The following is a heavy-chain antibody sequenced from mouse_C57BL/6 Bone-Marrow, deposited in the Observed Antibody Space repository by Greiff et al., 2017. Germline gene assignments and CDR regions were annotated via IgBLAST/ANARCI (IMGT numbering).Heavy chain of an antibody. CDR1: GYTFTSYW. CDR3: AREGDYAGARVD. V-gene: IGHV1-69*01. CDR2: IDPSDSYT. J-gene: IGHJ4*01. Sequence: QVQLQQPGAELVMPGASVKLSCKASGYTFTSYWMHWVKQRPGQGLEWIGEIDPSDSYTNYNQKFKGKSTLTVDKASSTAYMQLSSLTSEDSAVYYGAREGDYAGARVDWVRGPLVTVPS. D-gene: IGHD3-3*01.